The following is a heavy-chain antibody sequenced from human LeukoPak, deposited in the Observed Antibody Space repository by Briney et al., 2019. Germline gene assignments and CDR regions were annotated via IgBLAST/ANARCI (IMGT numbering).Heavy chain of an antibody. CDR3: ASDIGRIVGAPGYY. J-gene: IGHJ4*02. Sequence: ASVKVSCKASGYTFTGYYMHWVRQAPGQGLEWMGWINPNSGGTNYAQKFQGRVTMTRDTSISTAYMELRSLRSDDTAVYYCASDIGRIVGAPGYYWGQGTLVTVSS. V-gene: IGHV1-2*02. CDR2: INPNSGGT. CDR1: GYTFTGYY. D-gene: IGHD1-26*01.